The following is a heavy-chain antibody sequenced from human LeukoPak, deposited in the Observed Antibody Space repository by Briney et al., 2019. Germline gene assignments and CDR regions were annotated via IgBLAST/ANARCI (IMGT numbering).Heavy chain of an antibody. Sequence: AGGSLRLSCAASGFTFSNYWMHWVRQAPGKGLVWVSRMNTDGSSTTYADCVKGRFIISRDDARNTLYLQMNSLRAEDTALYFCARGGTYSSGSFDYWGQGTLVTVSS. V-gene: IGHV3-74*03. CDR1: GFTFSNYW. CDR3: ARGGTYSSGSFDY. CDR2: MNTDGSST. J-gene: IGHJ4*02. D-gene: IGHD5-18*01.